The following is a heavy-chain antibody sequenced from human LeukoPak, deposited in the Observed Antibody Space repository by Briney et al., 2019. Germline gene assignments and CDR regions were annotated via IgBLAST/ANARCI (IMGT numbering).Heavy chain of an antibody. D-gene: IGHD3-16*02. J-gene: IGHJ6*02. Sequence: GGSLRLSCAATGFTFSTYWMSWVRQAPGKGLEWVANIKQDGSDKFYADSMKGRFTISRDNAKNSVYLQMDSLRVEDTAVYYCTRDYRGKDVWGRGTTVTVSS. CDR2: IKQDGSDK. CDR3: TRDYRGKDV. CDR1: GFTFSTYW. V-gene: IGHV3-7*01.